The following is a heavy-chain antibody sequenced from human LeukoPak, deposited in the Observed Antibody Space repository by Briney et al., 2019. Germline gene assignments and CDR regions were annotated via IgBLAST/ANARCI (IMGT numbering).Heavy chain of an antibody. Sequence: ASVKVSCKASGYTFTRYYMHWVRQAPGQGLEWMGIINPSGGSTRYAQEFQGRVTMTRDMSTSTVYMELSSLRSEDTAVYYCARDMSDYYDSSGYSIDYWGQGTLVTVSS. J-gene: IGHJ4*02. D-gene: IGHD3-22*01. CDR1: GYTFTRYY. V-gene: IGHV1-46*01. CDR2: INPSGGST. CDR3: ARDMSDYYDSSGYSIDY.